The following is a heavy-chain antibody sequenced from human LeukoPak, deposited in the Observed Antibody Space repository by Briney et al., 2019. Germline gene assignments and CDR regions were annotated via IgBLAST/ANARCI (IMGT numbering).Heavy chain of an antibody. Sequence: ASVKVSCKASGYTFTSYYMHWVRQAPGQGLEWMGWINPNSGGTNYAQKFQGRVTMTRDTSISTAYMELSRLRSDDTAVYYCAGGFWSGYGGTPFDPWGQGTLVTVSS. D-gene: IGHD3-3*01. V-gene: IGHV1-2*02. J-gene: IGHJ5*02. CDR1: GYTFTSYY. CDR2: INPNSGGT. CDR3: AGGFWSGYGGTPFDP.